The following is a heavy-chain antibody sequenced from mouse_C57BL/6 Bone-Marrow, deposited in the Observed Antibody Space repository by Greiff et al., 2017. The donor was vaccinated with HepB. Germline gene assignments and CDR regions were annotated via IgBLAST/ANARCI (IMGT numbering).Heavy chain of an antibody. J-gene: IGHJ2*01. CDR2: ISNGGGST. V-gene: IGHV5-12*01. CDR1: GFTFSDYY. D-gene: IGHD1-1*01. CDR3: ARQRDGSSSHFDY. Sequence: DVKLVESGGGLVQPGGSLKLSCAASGFTFSDYYMSWVRQTPEKRLEWVAYISNGGGSTYYPDTVKGRFTISRDNAKNTLYLQMSRLKSEDTAMYYCARQRDGSSSHFDYWGQGTTLTVSS.